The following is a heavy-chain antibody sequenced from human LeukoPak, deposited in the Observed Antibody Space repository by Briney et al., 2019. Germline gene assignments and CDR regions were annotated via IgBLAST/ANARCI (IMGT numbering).Heavy chain of an antibody. CDR1: GFTFSSYD. J-gene: IGHJ6*02. CDR3: ARERVRGCSSTSCYYYYGMDV. V-gene: IGHV3-13*01. CDR2: IGTAGDT. D-gene: IGHD2-2*01. Sequence: GGSLRLSCAASGFTFSSYDMHWVRKATGKGLEWVSAIGTAGDTYYPGSVKGRFTISRENAKNSLYLQMNSLRAEDTAVYYCARERVRGCSSTSCYYYYGMDVWGQGTTVTVSS.